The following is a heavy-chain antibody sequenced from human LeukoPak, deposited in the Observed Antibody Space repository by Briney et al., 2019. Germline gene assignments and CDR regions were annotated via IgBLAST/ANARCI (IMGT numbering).Heavy chain of an antibody. J-gene: IGHJ4*02. D-gene: IGHD6-13*01. CDR3: ASSPGSSSWRSTIDY. V-gene: IGHV1-69*02. Sequence: SVKVSCKASGGIFSCYTISWVRQAPGQGLEWMGRIIPILGIANYAQKFQGRVTITADKSTSTAYMELSSLRSEDTAVYYCASSPGSSSWRSTIDYWGQGTLVTVSS. CDR1: GGIFSCYT. CDR2: IIPILGIA.